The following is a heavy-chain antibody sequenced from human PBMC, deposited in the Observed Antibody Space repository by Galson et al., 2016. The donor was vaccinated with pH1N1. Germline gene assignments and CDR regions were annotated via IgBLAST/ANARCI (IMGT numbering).Heavy chain of an antibody. Sequence: SLRLSCAASGFTLSSHWIHWVRQAPGKGLVWVSRINGDGSSTSYADSVQGRFTISRDSSRNTVSLQMNNLRAEDTAVYYCVRGRQWLTDSWGQGTLVTVSS. CDR3: VRGRQWLTDS. CDR2: INGDGSST. D-gene: IGHD6-19*01. CDR1: GFTLSSHW. V-gene: IGHV3-74*01. J-gene: IGHJ4*02.